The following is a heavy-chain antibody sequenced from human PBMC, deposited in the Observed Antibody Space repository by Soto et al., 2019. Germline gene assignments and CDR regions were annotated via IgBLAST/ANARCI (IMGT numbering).Heavy chain of an antibody. CDR1: GGSVSSGSYY. CDR2: IYYSGST. V-gene: IGHV4-61*01. D-gene: IGHD4-4*01. Sequence: SETLSLTCTVSGGSVSSGSYYWSWIRQPPGKGLEWIGYIYYSGSTNHNPSLKSRVTISVDTSKNQFSLKLSSVTAADTAVYYCARGKDIVMTTVTTHYYYYGMDVWGQGTTVTVSS. CDR3: ARGKDIVMTTVTTHYYYYGMDV. J-gene: IGHJ6*02.